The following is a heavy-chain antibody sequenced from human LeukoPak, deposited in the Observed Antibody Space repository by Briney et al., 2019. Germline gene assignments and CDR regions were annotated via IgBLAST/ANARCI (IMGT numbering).Heavy chain of an antibody. CDR2: IYYSGST. V-gene: IGHV4-59*01. J-gene: IGHJ4*02. CDR3: AGGDFDYVVPY. D-gene: IGHD4-17*01. Sequence: PSETLSPTCTVSGGSISSYYWSWIRQPPGKGLGWIGYIYYSGSTNYNPSLKSRVTISVDTSRNQFSLKLSSVTAADTAVYYCAGGDFDYVVPYWGQGTLVTVSS. CDR1: GGSISSYY.